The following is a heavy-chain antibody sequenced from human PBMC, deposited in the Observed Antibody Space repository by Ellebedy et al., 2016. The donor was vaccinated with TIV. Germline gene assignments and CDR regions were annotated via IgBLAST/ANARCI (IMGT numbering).Heavy chain of an antibody. Sequence: SLKISXAASGFTFDAYAMHWVRQAPGKGLKWVSGISWNSGTIGYADSVKGRFTISRDNARNSLYLQMNSLRAEDTALYYCAKVAVAGVFDYWGQGTLVTVSS. CDR3: AKVAVAGVFDY. V-gene: IGHV3-9*01. J-gene: IGHJ4*02. CDR2: ISWNSGTI. D-gene: IGHD6-19*01. CDR1: GFTFDAYA.